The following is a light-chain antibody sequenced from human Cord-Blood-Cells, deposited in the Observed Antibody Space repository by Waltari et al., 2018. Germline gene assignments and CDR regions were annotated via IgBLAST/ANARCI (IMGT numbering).Light chain of an antibody. J-gene: IGKJ1*01. V-gene: IGKV1-39*01. CDR1: QSISSY. CDR2: AAS. Sequence: DIQMTQSPSSLSASVGDRVTITCRPSQSISSYLNWYQQKPGKDPKLLLYAASSLQSGVPSRFSCSGSGPDFTRTISCLQPEDFATYYCQQSYRTPWTFGQGTKVEIK. CDR3: QQSYRTPWT.